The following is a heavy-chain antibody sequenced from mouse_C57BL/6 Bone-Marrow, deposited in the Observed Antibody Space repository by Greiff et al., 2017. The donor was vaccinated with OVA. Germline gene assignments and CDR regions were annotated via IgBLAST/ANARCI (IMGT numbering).Heavy chain of an antibody. V-gene: IGHV1-58*01. CDR2: IYIGNGYT. J-gene: IGHJ2*01. Sequence: EVKLVESGAELVRPGSSVKMSCKTSGYTFTTYGINWVKQRPGQGLEWIGYIYIGNGYTEYNEKFKGKATLTSDTSSSTAYMPLSSLTSEDSAINYCARKSYVSSQYYIDYWGQGTTLTVSS. D-gene: IGHD1-1*01. CDR3: ARKSYVSSQYYIDY. CDR1: GYTFTTYG.